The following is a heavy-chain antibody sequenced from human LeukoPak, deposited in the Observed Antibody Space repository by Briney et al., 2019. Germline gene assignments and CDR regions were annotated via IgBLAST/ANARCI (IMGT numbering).Heavy chain of an antibody. V-gene: IGHV4-59*01. D-gene: IGHD3-16*01. J-gene: IGHJ5*02. CDR3: AREVGLGMYNWFDP. CDR1: GGSISNYY. CDR2: IYHSGST. Sequence: SETLSLTCTVSGGSISNYYWYWIRQPPGKGLECIGYIYHSGSTNYNPSLESQVTISVDTSKNQFSLKLRSVTAADTAVYYCAREVGLGMYNWFDPWGQGTLVTVSS.